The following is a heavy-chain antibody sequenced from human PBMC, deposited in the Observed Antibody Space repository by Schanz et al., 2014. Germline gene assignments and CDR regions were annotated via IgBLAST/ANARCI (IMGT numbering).Heavy chain of an antibody. CDR2: ISGSGGST. D-gene: IGHD3-10*01. J-gene: IGHJ6*02. V-gene: IGHV3-23*04. CDR3: RLWFGELYYGMDV. Sequence: EVQLVESGGGLVQPGGSLRLSCAASGFTFKNYAMTWVRQTPGTGLEWVSAISGSGGSTYYADSVKGRFTISRDNSKNTLYLQMNSLRAEDTAVYYCRLWFGELYYGMDVWGQGTTVTVSS. CDR1: GFTFKNYA.